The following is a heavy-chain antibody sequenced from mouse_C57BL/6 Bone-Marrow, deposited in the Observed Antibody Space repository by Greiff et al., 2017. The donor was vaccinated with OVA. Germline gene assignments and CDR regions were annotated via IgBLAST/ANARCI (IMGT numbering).Heavy chain of an antibody. CDR1: GYSFTGYY. J-gene: IGHJ4*01. Sequence: VQLKESGPELVKPGASVKISCKASGYSFTGYYMNWVKQSPEKSLEWIGEINPSTGGTTYNQKFKAKATLTVDKSSSTAYMQLKSLTSEDSAVYYCARDLKGAMDYWGQGTSVTVSS. CDR3: ARDLKGAMDY. V-gene: IGHV1-42*01. CDR2: INPSTGGT.